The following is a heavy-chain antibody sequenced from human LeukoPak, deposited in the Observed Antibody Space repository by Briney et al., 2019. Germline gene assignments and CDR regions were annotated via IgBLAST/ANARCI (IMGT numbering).Heavy chain of an antibody. V-gene: IGHV1-69*13. CDR1: GGTFSSYA. Sequence: SVKVSCKASGGTFSSYAISWERQAPGQGLEWMGGIIPIFGTANYAQKFQGRVTITADESTSTAYMELSSLRSEDTAVYYCARFWDSSGSFDYWGQGTLVTVSS. CDR2: IIPIFGTA. D-gene: IGHD3-22*01. CDR3: ARFWDSSGSFDY. J-gene: IGHJ4*02.